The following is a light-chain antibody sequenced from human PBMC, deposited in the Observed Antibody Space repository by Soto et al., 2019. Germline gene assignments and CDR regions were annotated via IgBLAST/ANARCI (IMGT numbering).Light chain of an antibody. Sequence: EIVLTQSPGTLSLSPGERATLSCRASQSVSSSLLAWYQQKPGQAPRLLIYGASSRATGIPDRFSGSGSGTDFTLTISRLEPEAFAVYYCQQYGSSPRTFGQGTKVEIK. CDR1: QSVSSSL. CDR2: GAS. J-gene: IGKJ1*01. CDR3: QQYGSSPRT. V-gene: IGKV3-20*01.